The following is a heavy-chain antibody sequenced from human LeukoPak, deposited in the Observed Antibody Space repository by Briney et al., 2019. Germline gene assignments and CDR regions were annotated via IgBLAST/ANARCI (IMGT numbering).Heavy chain of an antibody. V-gene: IGHV3-30*04. CDR2: ISYDGSNK. CDR1: GFTFSSYA. J-gene: IGHJ5*02. CDR3: ARDKTTGDSWFDP. D-gene: IGHD1-1*01. Sequence: GGSLRLSCAASGFTFSSYAMHWVRQAPGKGLEWVAVISYDGSNKYYADSVKGRFTISRDNAKNSLYLQMNSLRAEDTAVYYCARDKTTGDSWFDPWGQGTLVTVSS.